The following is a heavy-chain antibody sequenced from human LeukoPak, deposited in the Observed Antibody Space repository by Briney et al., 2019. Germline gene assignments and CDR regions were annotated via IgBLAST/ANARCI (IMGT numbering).Heavy chain of an antibody. CDR1: GGSLSDTSFY. CDR2: IYYSGST. V-gene: IGHV4-61*01. J-gene: IGHJ4*02. CDR3: ARGQGGGYSYGYFSYYFDY. D-gene: IGHD5-18*01. Sequence: SETLSLTCTVSGGSLSDTSFYWGWIRQPPGKGLEWIGYIYYSGSTNYNPSLKSRVTISVGTSKNQFSLKLSSVTAADTAVYYCARGQGGGYSYGYFSYYFDYWGQGALVTVSS.